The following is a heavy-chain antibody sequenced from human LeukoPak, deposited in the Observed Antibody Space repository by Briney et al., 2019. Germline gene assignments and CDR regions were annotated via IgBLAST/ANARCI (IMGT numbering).Heavy chain of an antibody. V-gene: IGHV3-23*01. J-gene: IGHJ6*03. D-gene: IGHD6-6*01. CDR1: GFTFSSYA. CDR3: AKGYSSSLYYYYYMDV. CDR2: ISGGGGST. Sequence: PGGSLRLSCAASGFTFSSYAMSWVRQAPGKGLEWVSAISGGGGSTYYADSVKGRFTISRDNSKNTLYLQMNSLRAEDTAVYYCAKGYSSSLYYYYYMDVWGKGTTVTVSS.